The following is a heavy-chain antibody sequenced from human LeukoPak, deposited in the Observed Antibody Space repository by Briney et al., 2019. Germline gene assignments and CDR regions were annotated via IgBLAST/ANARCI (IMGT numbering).Heavy chain of an antibody. D-gene: IGHD5-18*01. V-gene: IGHV3-21*01. CDR3: AASTKHTAMVDY. J-gene: IGHJ4*02. CDR2: IGSSSSYI. CDR1: GFPFSSYS. Sequence: GGPLTLSCAASGFPFSSYSMNWVRHARGKGLEWVSSIGSSSSYIYYADSVKGRFTISRDNAKNTLHLQMNSLRAEDTAVYYCAASTKHTAMVDYWGQGTLVTVSS.